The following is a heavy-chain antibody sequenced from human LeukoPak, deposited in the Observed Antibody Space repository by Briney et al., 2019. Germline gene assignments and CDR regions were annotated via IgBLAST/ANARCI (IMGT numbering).Heavy chain of an antibody. CDR3: ARDQADYGDYVGAFDI. CDR2: IYYSRST. D-gene: IGHD4-17*01. V-gene: IGHV4-59*01. J-gene: IGHJ3*02. CDR1: GGSISSYY. Sequence: SETLSLTCTVSGGSISSYYWSWIRQPPGKGLEWIGYIYYSRSTNYNPSLKSRVTISVDTSKNQFSLKLSSVTAADTAVYYCARDQADYGDYVGAFDIWGQGTMVTVSS.